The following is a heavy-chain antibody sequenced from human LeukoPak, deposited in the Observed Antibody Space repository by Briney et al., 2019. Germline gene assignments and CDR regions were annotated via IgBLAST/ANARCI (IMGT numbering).Heavy chain of an antibody. CDR3: AKDDCSGGSCYSGEN. CDR1: GFTFSSYA. J-gene: IGHJ4*02. CDR2: ISGSGGST. V-gene: IGHV3-23*01. Sequence: PGGSLRLSCAASGFTFSSYAMSWVRQAPGKGLEWVSAISGSGGSTYYADSVKGRFTISRDNSKNTLYLQMNSLRAEDTAVYYCAKDDCSGGSCYSGENWGQGTLVTVSS. D-gene: IGHD2-15*01.